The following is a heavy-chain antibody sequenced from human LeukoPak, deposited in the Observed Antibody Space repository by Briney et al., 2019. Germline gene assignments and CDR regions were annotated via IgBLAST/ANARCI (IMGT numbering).Heavy chain of an antibody. CDR2: IKQDGSEK. CDR3: AKDYRFNDPKSGLASDH. D-gene: IGHD3-16*02. V-gene: IGHV3-7*03. Sequence: GGSLRLSCAASGFTFSGYWMSWVRQAPGRGLEWVANIKQDGSEKYYVDSVKGRFTISRDNAKNSLSLQMNSLRAEDTAVYYCAKDYRFNDPKSGLASDHWGQGTLVTVSS. CDR1: GFTFSGYW. J-gene: IGHJ4*02.